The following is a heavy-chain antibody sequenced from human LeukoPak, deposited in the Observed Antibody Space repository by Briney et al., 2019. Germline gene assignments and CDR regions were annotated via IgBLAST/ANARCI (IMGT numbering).Heavy chain of an antibody. CDR3: ARDLIPYNWNYFGLDY. V-gene: IGHV1-46*01. CDR2: INPSGGST. J-gene: IGHJ4*02. D-gene: IGHD1-7*01. CDR1: GYTFTSYY. Sequence: ASVKVSCKASGYTFTSYYMHWVRQAPGQGLEWMGIINPSGGSTSYAQKFQGRVTITADKSTSTAYMELSSLRSEDTAVYYCARDLIPYNWNYFGLDYWGQGTLVTVSS.